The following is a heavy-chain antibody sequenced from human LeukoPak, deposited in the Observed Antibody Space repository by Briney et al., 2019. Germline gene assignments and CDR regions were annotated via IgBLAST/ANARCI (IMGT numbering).Heavy chain of an antibody. CDR3: AKDVINGYYDYVWGKSSFDY. J-gene: IGHJ4*02. D-gene: IGHD3-16*01. V-gene: IGHV3-23*01. CDR2: ISGSGGST. CDR1: GFTFSSYG. Sequence: GGSLRLSCAASGFTFSSYGMSWVRQAPGKGLEWVSAISGSGGSTYYADSVKGRFTISRDNSKNTLYLQMNSLRAEDTAVYYCAKDVINGYYDYVWGKSSFDYWGQGTLVTVSS.